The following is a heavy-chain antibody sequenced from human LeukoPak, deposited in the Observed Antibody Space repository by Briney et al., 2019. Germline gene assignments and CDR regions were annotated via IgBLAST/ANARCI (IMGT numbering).Heavy chain of an antibody. CDR2: INPSGGST. V-gene: IGHV1-46*01. CDR3: AREQISRTSFDP. J-gene: IGHJ5*02. CDR1: GYTFTGYY. D-gene: IGHD3-3*01. Sequence: ASVKVSCKASGYTFTGYYMHWVRQAPGQGLEWMGIINPSGGSTSYAQKFQGRVTMTRDMSTSTVYMELSSLRSEDTAVYYCAREQISRTSFDPWGQGTLVSVSS.